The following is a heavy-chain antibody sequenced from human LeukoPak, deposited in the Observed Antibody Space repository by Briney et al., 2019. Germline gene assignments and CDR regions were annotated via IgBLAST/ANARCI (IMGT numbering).Heavy chain of an antibody. CDR2: MNPNSGNT. D-gene: IGHD3-3*01. V-gene: IGHV1-8*01. CDR3: ARAGVLRFLEWPPRYLDY. CDR1: GYTFTSYD. Sequence: ASVKVSCKASGYTFTSYDINWVRQAPGQGLEWMGWMNPNSGNTGYAQKFQGRVTMTRNTSISTAYMELSSLRSEDTAVYYCARAGVLRFLEWPPRYLDYWGQGTLVTVSS. J-gene: IGHJ4*02.